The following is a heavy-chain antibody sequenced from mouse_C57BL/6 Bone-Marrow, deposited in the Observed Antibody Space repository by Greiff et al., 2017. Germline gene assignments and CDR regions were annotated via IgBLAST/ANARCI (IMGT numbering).Heavy chain of an antibody. CDR1: GFTFSSYG. CDR2: ISSGGSYT. D-gene: IGHD1-1*01. J-gene: IGHJ2*01. V-gene: IGHV5-6*01. Sequence: EVKLVESGGDLVKPGGSLKLSCAASGFTFSSYGMSWVRQTPDKRLEWVATISSGGSYTSYPDSVKGRFTISRDNAKNTLYLQMSSLKSEDTAMYYCARPIYYYGYFDYWGQGTTLTVSS. CDR3: ARPIYYYGYFDY.